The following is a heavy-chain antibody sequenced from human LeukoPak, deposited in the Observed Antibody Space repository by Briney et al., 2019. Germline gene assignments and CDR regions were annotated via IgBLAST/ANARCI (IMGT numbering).Heavy chain of an antibody. CDR3: AKTGSGSYYRNYYGMDV. D-gene: IGHD1-26*01. CDR2: ISGSGGST. V-gene: IGHV3-23*01. CDR1: GFTFGSYA. J-gene: IGHJ6*02. Sequence: GGSLRLSCAASGFTFGSYAMSWVRQAPGKGLEWVSAISGSGGSTYYADSVKGRFTISRDNSKNTLYLQMNSLRAEDTAVYYCAKTGSGSYYRNYYGMDVWGQGTTVTVSS.